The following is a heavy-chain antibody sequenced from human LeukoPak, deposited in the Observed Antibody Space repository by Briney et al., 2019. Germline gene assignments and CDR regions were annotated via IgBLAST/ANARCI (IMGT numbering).Heavy chain of an antibody. D-gene: IGHD6-19*01. CDR2: ISSSSSTI. Sequence: GGSLRLSCAASGFTFSSYSMNWVRQAPGKGLEWVSYISSSSSTIYYADSVKGRFTISRDNAKNSLYLQMNSLRAEDTAVYYCAKAFYSSGSQRGGYWGQGTLVTVSS. CDR3: AKAFYSSGSQRGGY. V-gene: IGHV3-48*01. CDR1: GFTFSSYS. J-gene: IGHJ4*02.